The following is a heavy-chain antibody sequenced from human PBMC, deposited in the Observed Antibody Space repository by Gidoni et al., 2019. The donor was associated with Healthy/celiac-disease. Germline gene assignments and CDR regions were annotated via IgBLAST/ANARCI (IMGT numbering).Heavy chain of an antibody. V-gene: IGHV4-59*01. D-gene: IGHD3-16*01. J-gene: IGHJ3*02. CDR3: ARDLRFTHDAFDI. CDR2: IYYSWST. Sequence: VQLQESGPGLVKPSETLSLTCTVSGGSISSYYWSWIRQPPGKGLEWIGYIYYSWSTNYNPSLKSRVTISVDTSKNQFSLKLSSVTAADTAVYYCARDLRFTHDAFDIWGQGTMVTVSS. CDR1: GGSISSYY.